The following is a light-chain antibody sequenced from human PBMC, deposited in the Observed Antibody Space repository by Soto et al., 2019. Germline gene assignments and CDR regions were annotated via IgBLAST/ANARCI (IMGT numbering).Light chain of an antibody. J-gene: IGLJ1*01. CDR3: AAWDDSLNGYV. CDR1: SSNIGSNT. V-gene: IGLV1-44*01. CDR2: NKN. Sequence: QSALTQPPSASRTPGQRVTISCSGSSSNIGSNTVNWYQQLPGTAPKLLIYNKNQRPSGVPDRFSGSKSGTSASLAISGLQSEDEADYYCAAWDDSLNGYVFGTGTKVTVL.